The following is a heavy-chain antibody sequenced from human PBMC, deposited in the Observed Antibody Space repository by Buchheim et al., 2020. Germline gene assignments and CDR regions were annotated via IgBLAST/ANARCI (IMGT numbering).Heavy chain of an antibody. J-gene: IGHJ4*02. CDR1: GFTFSSYA. Sequence: QVQLVESGGGVVQPGRSLRLSCAASGFTFSSYAMYWVRQAPGKGLEWVAVISYDGSNKYYADSVKGRFTISRDNSKNTLYLQMNSLRAEDTAVYYCAREGVYYYDSSGYYSPFDYWGQGTL. CDR2: ISYDGSNK. D-gene: IGHD3-22*01. V-gene: IGHV3-30-3*01. CDR3: AREGVYYYDSSGYYSPFDY.